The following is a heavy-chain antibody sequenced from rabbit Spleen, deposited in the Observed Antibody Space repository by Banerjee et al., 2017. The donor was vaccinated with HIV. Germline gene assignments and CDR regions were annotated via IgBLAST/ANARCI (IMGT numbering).Heavy chain of an antibody. Sequence: QEQLVESGGGLVQPGGSLKLSCTVSGFDISKNGVTWVRQAPGKGLEWIGYIDPIFGVSYYATWVNGRFTISSHDAQNTLYLQLTSLTAADTATYFCARDLVGVIGWNFYLWGPGTLVTVS. D-gene: IGHD5-1*01. CDR3: ARDLVGVIGWNFYL. V-gene: IGHV1S47*01. CDR1: GFDISKNG. CDR2: IDPIFGVS. J-gene: IGHJ4*01.